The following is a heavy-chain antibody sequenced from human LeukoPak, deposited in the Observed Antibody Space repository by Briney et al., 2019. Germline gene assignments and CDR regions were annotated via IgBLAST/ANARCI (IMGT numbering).Heavy chain of an antibody. Sequence: SETLSLTCTVSGGSISSYYWSWIRQPPGKGLEWIGYIYYSGSTNYNPSLKSRVTISVDTSKNQFSLKLSSVTAADTAVYYCARLGYCSSTSCYNRYFQHWGQGTLVTVSS. CDR2: IYYSGST. CDR3: ARLGYCSSTSCYNRYFQH. D-gene: IGHD2-2*02. CDR1: GGSISSYY. V-gene: IGHV4-59*08. J-gene: IGHJ1*01.